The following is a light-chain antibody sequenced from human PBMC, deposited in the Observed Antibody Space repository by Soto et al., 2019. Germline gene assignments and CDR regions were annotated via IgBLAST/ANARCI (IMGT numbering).Light chain of an antibody. Sequence: DIQMTQSPSSLSASVGDRVTITCRASQTINKNLNWYQQKPGQAPRLLIYSTSDFQSGVPSRFSGSGSGTDFTLIISDLQPEDFATYYCQQSFTTPYTFGQGTRLEIK. CDR2: STS. CDR3: QQSFTTPYT. CDR1: QTINKN. V-gene: IGKV1-39*01. J-gene: IGKJ5*01.